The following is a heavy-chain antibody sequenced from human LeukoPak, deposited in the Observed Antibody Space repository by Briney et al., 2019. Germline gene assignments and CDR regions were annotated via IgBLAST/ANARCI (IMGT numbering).Heavy chain of an antibody. CDR3: ARELLRRGPGQYGMDV. CDR1: GYTFTGYY. J-gene: IGHJ6*02. Sequence: GASVKVSCKASGYTFTGYYMHWVRQAPGQGLEWMGWINPNSGGTNYAQKFQGRVTMTRDTSISTAYMELSRLRSDDTAVYYCARELLRRGPGQYGMDVWGQGTTVTVSS. D-gene: IGHD2-15*01. V-gene: IGHV1-2*02. CDR2: INPNSGGT.